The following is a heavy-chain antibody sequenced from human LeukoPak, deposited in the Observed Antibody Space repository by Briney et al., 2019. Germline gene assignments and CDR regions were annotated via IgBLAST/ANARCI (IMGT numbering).Heavy chain of an antibody. Sequence: SVKVSCKASGFTFTSSAMQWVRQARGQGLEWIGWIVVGSGNTNYAQKFQERVTITRDMSTSTAYMELSSLRSEDTAVYYCAAGPYYDSSGYYYQTRYYYYMDVWGKGTTVTVSS. CDR3: AAGPYYDSSGYYYQTRYYYYMDV. CDR1: GFTFTSSA. V-gene: IGHV1-58*02. D-gene: IGHD3-22*01. J-gene: IGHJ6*03. CDR2: IVVGSGNT.